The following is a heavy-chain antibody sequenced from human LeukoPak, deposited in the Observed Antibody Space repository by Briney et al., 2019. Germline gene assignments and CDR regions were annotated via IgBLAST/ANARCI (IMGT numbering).Heavy chain of an antibody. V-gene: IGHV4-38-2*02. CDR1: GNSITTDYY. D-gene: IGHD5-12*01. CDR2: MHHSGTT. Sequence: SETLSLTCSVSGNSITTDYYWGWIRQPPGQGPEWIGSMHHSGTTRYNPSLKSRVTISVDTSKNQFSLNLSSVTAADTAVYYCAVYFSGYTHFQYWGQGTLVAVSS. CDR3: AVYFSGYTHFQY. J-gene: IGHJ4*02.